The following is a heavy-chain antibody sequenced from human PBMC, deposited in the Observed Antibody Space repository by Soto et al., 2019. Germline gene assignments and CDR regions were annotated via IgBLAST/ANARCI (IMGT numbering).Heavy chain of an antibody. Sequence: HPGGSLRLSCAASGFTFSSYAMSWVRQAPGKGLEWVSAISGSGGSTYYADSVKGRFTISRDNSKNTLYLQMNSLRAEDTAVYYSAKVVYCSGGSCYSGAWFDPWGQGTLVTVSS. CDR1: GFTFSSYA. CDR3: AKVVYCSGGSCYSGAWFDP. V-gene: IGHV3-23*01. CDR2: ISGSGGST. J-gene: IGHJ5*02. D-gene: IGHD2-15*01.